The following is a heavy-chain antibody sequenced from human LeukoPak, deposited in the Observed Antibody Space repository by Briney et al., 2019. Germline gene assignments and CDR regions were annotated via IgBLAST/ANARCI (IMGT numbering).Heavy chain of an antibody. V-gene: IGHV3-23*01. D-gene: IGHD3-3*01. CDR2: ISGRGSSA. J-gene: IGHJ4*02. CDR1: GFTFSSYA. Sequence: GGSLRLSCAASGFTFSSYAMSWVRQAPGKGLEWVSTISGRGSSAYYADSVKGRFTISRDNSKNTLYLQMNSLRAEDTAVYYCARDWGTIFSGANYWGQGTLVTVSS. CDR3: ARDWGTIFSGANY.